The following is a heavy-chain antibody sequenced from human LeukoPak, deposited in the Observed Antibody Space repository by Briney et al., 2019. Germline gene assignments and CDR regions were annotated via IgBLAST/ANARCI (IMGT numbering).Heavy chain of an antibody. CDR3: AKSGYSGYDHDC. CDR1: GFTFSSYG. J-gene: IGHJ4*02. Sequence: GGSLRLSCAASGFTFSSYGMHWVRQAPGKGLEWVAVIWYDGSNKYYADSVKGRFTISRDNSKNTLYLQMNSLRAEDTAVYYCAKSGYSGYDHDCWGQGTLVTVSS. D-gene: IGHD5-12*01. CDR2: IWYDGSNK. V-gene: IGHV3-33*06.